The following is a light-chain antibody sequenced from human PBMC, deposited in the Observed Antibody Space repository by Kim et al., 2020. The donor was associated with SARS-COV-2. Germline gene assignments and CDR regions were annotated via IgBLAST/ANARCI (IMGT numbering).Light chain of an antibody. CDR1: QSILYSSNNKNY. Sequence: TINCKSSQSILYSSNNKNYVAWYQQKPGQPPKLLIYWASTRESGVPERFSGSGSGTDFTLTISSLQAEDVAVYYCHQYYSIPPYTFGGGTKVDIK. J-gene: IGKJ4*01. CDR3: HQYYSIPPYT. V-gene: IGKV4-1*01. CDR2: WAS.